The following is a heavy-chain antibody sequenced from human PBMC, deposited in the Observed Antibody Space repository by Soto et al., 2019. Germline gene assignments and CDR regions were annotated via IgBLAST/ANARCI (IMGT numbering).Heavy chain of an antibody. CDR3: SVSIFGVVHY. CDR2: SSSDGST. CDR1: GFSPRSHW. V-gene: IGHV3-74*03. Sequence: SGGCLRFSCAPSGFSPRSHWIHGIRQTPGKGLEWVSRSSSDGSTLYADSVKGRFTISRDNAKNTVYLQMNSLRVEDTAMYYCSVSIFGVVHYWGQGTLVTVSS. J-gene: IGHJ4*02. D-gene: IGHD3-3*01.